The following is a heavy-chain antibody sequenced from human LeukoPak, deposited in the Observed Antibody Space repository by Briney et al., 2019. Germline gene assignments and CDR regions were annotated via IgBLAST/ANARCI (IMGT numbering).Heavy chain of an antibody. CDR1: GFTFSDYY. D-gene: IGHD2-15*01. Sequence: GGSLRLSCAASGFTFSDYYMSWIRQAPGKGLEWVSYISSSVSTIYYADSVKGRFTISRDNAKNSLYLQMNSLRAEDTAVYYCPRSRLFSYCSGASCYSGFDYWGQGTLVTVSS. CDR2: ISSSVSTI. CDR3: PRSRLFSYCSGASCYSGFDY. J-gene: IGHJ4*02. V-gene: IGHV3-11*01.